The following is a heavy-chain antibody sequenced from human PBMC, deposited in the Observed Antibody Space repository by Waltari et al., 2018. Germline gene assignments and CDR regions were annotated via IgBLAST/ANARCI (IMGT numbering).Heavy chain of an antibody. Sequence: QVQLQESGPGLVKPSETLSLTCTVSGGSISSYSWTWIRQPPGTGRVWIGYIYYSGSTNYNPSLKSRVTISVDTSKNQFSLKLSSVTAADTAVYYCASSQQLAWGDYYYGMDVWGQGTTVTVSS. CDR1: GGSISSYS. CDR3: ASSQQLAWGDYYYGMDV. CDR2: IYYSGST. D-gene: IGHD6-6*01. V-gene: IGHV4-59*08. J-gene: IGHJ6*02.